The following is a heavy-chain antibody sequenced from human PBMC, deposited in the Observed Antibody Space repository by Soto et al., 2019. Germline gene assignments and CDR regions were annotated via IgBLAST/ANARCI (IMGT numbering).Heavy chain of an antibody. CDR2: INHSGST. Sequence: PSETLSLTCAVYGGSISGYYWSWIRQPPGKGLEWIGEINHSGSTNYNPSLKGRVTISVDTSKNQFSLKLSSVTAADTAVYYCARRPRRVVVAAFSKPYFDYWGQGTLVTVSS. CDR3: ARRPRRVVVAAFSKPYFDY. J-gene: IGHJ4*02. D-gene: IGHD2-15*01. V-gene: IGHV4-34*01. CDR1: GGSISGYY.